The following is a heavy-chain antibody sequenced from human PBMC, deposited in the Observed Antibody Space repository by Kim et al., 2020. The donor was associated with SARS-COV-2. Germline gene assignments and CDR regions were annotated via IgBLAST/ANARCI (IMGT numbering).Heavy chain of an antibody. J-gene: IGHJ4*02. V-gene: IGHV3-48*03. Sequence: GGSLRLSCAASGFTFSSYEMNWVRQAPGKGLEWVSYISSSGSTIYYADSVKGRFTISRDNAKNSLYLQMNSLRAEDTAVYYCARDTPSGWSFDYWGQGTLVTVSS. CDR2: ISSSGSTI. CDR3: ARDTPSGWSFDY. CDR1: GFTFSSYE. D-gene: IGHD6-19*01.